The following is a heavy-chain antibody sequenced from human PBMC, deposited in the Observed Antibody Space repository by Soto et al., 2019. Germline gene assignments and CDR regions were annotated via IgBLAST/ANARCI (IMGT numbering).Heavy chain of an antibody. CDR1: GFPFINAW. CDR3: TTDATREGGCHH. J-gene: IGHJ5*02. V-gene: IGHV3-15*07. Sequence: PGGSLRLSCAASGFPFINAWMNWVRQAPGKGLEWVGRIKSKIDGGTTDYATPVKGRFIISRDDSRNTLYLQMNSLKTEDAAVYCCTTDATREGGCHHWAQGDLVTVS. CDR2: IKSKIDGGTT. D-gene: IGHD6-19*01.